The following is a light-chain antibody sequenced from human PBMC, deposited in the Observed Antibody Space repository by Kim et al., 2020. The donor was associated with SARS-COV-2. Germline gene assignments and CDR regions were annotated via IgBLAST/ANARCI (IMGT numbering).Light chain of an antibody. CDR2: GAS. J-gene: IGKJ2*02. Sequence: EIVLTQSPDTLSLSPGERATLSCRASQTVTSNYLAWYRQKPGQAPRLLIYGASSRATGIPDRFSASGSGTDFTLTISRLGPEDFAVDYWQQYSASLCTFGEGTKRGI. CDR3: QQYSASLCT. CDR1: QTVTSNY. V-gene: IGKV3-20*01.